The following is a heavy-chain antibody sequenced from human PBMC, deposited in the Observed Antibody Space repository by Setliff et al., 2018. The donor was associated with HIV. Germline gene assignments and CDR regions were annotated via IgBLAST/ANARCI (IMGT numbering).Heavy chain of an antibody. J-gene: IGHJ6*03. D-gene: IGHD3-10*01. CDR3: ARGRSLVRGSGSPEYYYMDV. Sequence: ASVKVSCKASGYTFTGYYMHWVRQAPGQGLEWMGRINPNSGGTNYAQKFQGRVTMTRETSISTAYMELSSLRSEDTAVYYCARGRSLVRGSGSPEYYYMDVWGKGTTVTVSS. CDR1: GYTFTGYY. V-gene: IGHV1-2*06. CDR2: INPNSGGT.